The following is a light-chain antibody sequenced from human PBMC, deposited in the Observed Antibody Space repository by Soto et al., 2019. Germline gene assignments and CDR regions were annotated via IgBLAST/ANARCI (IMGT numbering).Light chain of an antibody. CDR1: SSDVGTYNL. V-gene: IGLV2-23*02. CDR3: CSYAGYNTPYV. Sequence: QSVLTQPPSVSGTPGQRVTISCTGTSSDVGTYNLVSWYQQHPDKAPKLLIYEVYKRPSGLSNRFSGSKSGNMASLTISGLQAEDEADYYCCSYAGYNTPYVFGTGTKLTVL. CDR2: EVY. J-gene: IGLJ1*01.